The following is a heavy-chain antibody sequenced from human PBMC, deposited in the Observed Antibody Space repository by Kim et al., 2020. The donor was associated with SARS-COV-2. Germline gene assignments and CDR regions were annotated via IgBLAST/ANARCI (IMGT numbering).Heavy chain of an antibody. CDR2: ISGSGGST. D-gene: IGHD3-10*01. Sequence: GGSLRLSCAASGFTFSSYAMSWVRQAPGKGLEWVSAISGSGGSTYYADSVKGRFTISRDNSKNTLYLQMNSLRAEDTAVYYCAKDILIYGSGNYFDYWGQGTLVTVSS. CDR3: AKDILIYGSGNYFDY. V-gene: IGHV3-23*01. CDR1: GFTFSSYA. J-gene: IGHJ4*02.